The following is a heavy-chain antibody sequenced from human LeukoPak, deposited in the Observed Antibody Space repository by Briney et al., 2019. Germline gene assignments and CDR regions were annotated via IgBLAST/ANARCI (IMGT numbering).Heavy chain of an antibody. V-gene: IGHV1-69*05. CDR3: ARTPPLRYFDWLGY. Sequence: SVKVSCKASGGTFSSYAISWVRQAPGQGLEWMGRIIPIFGTANYAQKFQGRVTITTDESTSTAYMELSGLRSEDTAVYYCARTPPLRYFDWLGYWGQGTLVTVSS. CDR2: IIPIFGTA. J-gene: IGHJ4*02. CDR1: GGTFSSYA. D-gene: IGHD3-9*01.